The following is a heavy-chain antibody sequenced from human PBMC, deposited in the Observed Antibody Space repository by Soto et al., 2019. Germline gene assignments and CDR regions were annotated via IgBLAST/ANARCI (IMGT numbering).Heavy chain of an antibody. J-gene: IGHJ6*02. CDR3: AKAQSITGTTELFYCYYGMDV. D-gene: IGHD1-7*01. V-gene: IGHV3-23*01. Sequence: EVQLLESGGGLVQPGGSLRLSCAASGFTFSSYAMSWVRQAPGKGLEWVSAISGSGGSTYYADSVKGRFTISRDNSKNTLYLQMNSLRAEDTAVYYCAKAQSITGTTELFYCYYGMDVWGQGTTVTVSS. CDR2: ISGSGGST. CDR1: GFTFSSYA.